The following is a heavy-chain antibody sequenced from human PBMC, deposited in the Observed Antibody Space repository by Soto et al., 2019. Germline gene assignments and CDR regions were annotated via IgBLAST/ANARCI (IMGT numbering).Heavy chain of an antibody. CDR3: AKFKVSDYYDKGWFDP. D-gene: IGHD3-22*01. Sequence: EVQLLESGGGLVQSGGSLRLSCVGSGFNIATYAMSWVRQAPGKGLEWISAINAGGERIFYTDSVKGRFTISRDNSKNTLYLQMNSLRVEDTATYYCAKFKVSDYYDKGWFDPWGQGTLVKVSS. V-gene: IGHV3-23*01. CDR1: GFNIATYA. CDR2: INAGGERI. J-gene: IGHJ5*02.